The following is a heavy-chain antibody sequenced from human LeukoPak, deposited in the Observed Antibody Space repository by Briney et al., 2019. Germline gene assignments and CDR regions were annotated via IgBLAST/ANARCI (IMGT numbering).Heavy chain of an antibody. CDR3: ARGFSARYCSSTSCYYYGMDV. Sequence: PSETLSLTCAVYGGSFSGYYWSWIRQPPGKGLEWIGEINHSGSTNYNPSLKSRVTISVDTSKNQFSLKLCSVTAADTAVYYCARGFSARYCSSTSCYYYGMDVWGQGTTVTVSS. CDR1: GGSFSGYY. V-gene: IGHV4-34*01. D-gene: IGHD2-2*01. CDR2: INHSGST. J-gene: IGHJ6*02.